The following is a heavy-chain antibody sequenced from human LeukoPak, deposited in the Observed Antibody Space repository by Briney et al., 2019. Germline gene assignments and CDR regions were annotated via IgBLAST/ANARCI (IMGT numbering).Heavy chain of an antibody. V-gene: IGHV4-4*07. J-gene: IGHJ4*02. CDR3: AGQGYGAYFDM. Sequence: SETLSLTCTVSGGSINSYYWSWIRQPAGKGLEWTGYVYTTGRTDYNPSLKSRVTMSLDRSKNQFSLRLSSVTAADTAVYYCAGQGYGAYFDMWGQGILVTVSS. CDR1: GGSINSYY. CDR2: VYTTGRT. D-gene: IGHD4-17*01.